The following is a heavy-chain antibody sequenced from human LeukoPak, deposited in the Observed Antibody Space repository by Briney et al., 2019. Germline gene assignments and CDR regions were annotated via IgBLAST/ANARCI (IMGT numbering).Heavy chain of an antibody. CDR1: DYSVSSGFY. CDR2: IFHSGST. V-gene: IGHV4-38-2*02. CDR3: ARQAVAGGHFDY. D-gene: IGHD6-19*01. Sequence: KPSEILSLTCTVSDYSVSSGFYWGWIRQPPGKGLEWIVNIFHSGSTYYNPSLKSRVTISVDTSKNQFSLKLTSVTAADTAVYYCARQAVAGGHFDYWGQGTLVTVSS. J-gene: IGHJ4*02.